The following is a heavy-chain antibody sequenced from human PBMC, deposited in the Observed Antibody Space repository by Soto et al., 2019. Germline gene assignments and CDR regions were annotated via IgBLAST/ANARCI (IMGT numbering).Heavy chain of an antibody. J-gene: IGHJ6*02. CDR1: GGTFSSYA. V-gene: IGHV1-69*13. Sequence: SVKVSCEASGGTFSSYAISWVRQAPGQGLEWMGGIIPIFGTANYAQKFQGRVTITADESTSTAYMELSSLRSEDTAVYYCAREGRVAASMDVWGQGTTVTVSS. CDR3: AREGRVAASMDV. CDR2: IIPIFGTA. D-gene: IGHD6-13*01.